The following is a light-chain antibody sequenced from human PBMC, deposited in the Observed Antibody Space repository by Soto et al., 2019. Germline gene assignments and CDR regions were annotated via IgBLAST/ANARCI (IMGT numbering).Light chain of an antibody. J-gene: IGLJ2*01. V-gene: IGLV2-23*01. CDR2: EAT. Sequence: QSALTQPASVSGSPGQSITISCTGTKNNLGSYDLVSWYQKYPDKAPTLLIYEATKRPSGISDRFSGSKSGLTASLTISGLWGEKEGVYYCCSLEESNALVFFGGGTNLPS. CDR3: CSLEESNALVF. CDR1: KNNLGSYDL.